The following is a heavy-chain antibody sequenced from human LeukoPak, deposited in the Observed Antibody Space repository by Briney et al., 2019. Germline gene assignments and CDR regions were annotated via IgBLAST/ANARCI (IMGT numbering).Heavy chain of an antibody. CDR3: AKDPSFGYYSSGWYDY. J-gene: IGHJ4*02. V-gene: IGHV3-11*01. Sequence: GGSLRLSCAASGFTFSDYYMSWIRQAPGKGLEWVSYISSSCSTIYYADSVKGRFTISRDNSKNTLYLQMNSLRAEDTAVYYCAKDPSFGYYSSGWYDYWGQGTLVTVSS. CDR1: GFTFSDYY. CDR2: ISSSCSTI. D-gene: IGHD6-19*01.